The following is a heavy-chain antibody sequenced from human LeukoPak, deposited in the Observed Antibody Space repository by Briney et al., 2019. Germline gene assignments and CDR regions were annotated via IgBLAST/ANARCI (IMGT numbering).Heavy chain of an antibody. CDR3: AKDVGGATRFLDY. D-gene: IGHD1-26*01. J-gene: IGHJ4*02. CDR1: GFTFSSYA. Sequence: GGSLRLSCAASGFTFSSYAMSWVRQAPGKGLEWVSAISGSGGSTYNADSVKGGFTISRDNSKNTLDLQMNSLRAEDTAVYYCAKDVGGATRFLDYWGQGTLVTVSS. CDR2: ISGSGGST. V-gene: IGHV3-23*01.